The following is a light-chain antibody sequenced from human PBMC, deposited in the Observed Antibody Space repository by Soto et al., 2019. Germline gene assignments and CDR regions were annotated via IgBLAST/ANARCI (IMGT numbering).Light chain of an antibody. CDR2: DTS. CDR3: QPRPDWPT. V-gene: IGKV3-11*01. J-gene: IGKJ4*01. CDR1: QSVSHF. Sequence: EIVLTQSPATLSLSPGESATLSCRASQSVSHFLAWYQQKPGQAPRLLIYDTSSRATGIPGRFSGSGSGTDFTLTIDILEPADAAVYYCQPRPDWPTFGVGTQVDIK.